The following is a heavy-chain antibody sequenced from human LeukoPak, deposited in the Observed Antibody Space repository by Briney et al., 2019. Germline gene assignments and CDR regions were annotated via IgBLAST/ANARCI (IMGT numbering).Heavy chain of an antibody. D-gene: IGHD5-12*01. Sequence: GASVKVSCKASGYTFTSYGISWVRQAPGQGLEWMGWISAYNGNTNYAQKLQGRVTMTTDTSTSTAYMELRSLRSDDTAVYYCARDPFDIVATTEGGDSNWFDPWGQGTLVTVSS. CDR2: ISAYNGNT. CDR1: GYTFTSYG. J-gene: IGHJ5*02. V-gene: IGHV1-18*01. CDR3: ARDPFDIVATTEGGDSNWFDP.